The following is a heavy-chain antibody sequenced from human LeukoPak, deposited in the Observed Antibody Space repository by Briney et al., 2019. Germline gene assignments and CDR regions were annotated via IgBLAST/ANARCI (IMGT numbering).Heavy chain of an antibody. Sequence: PGRSLRLSCAASGFTFSSYAMHWVRQAPGKRLEWVAVISYDGSNKYYADSVKGRFTISRDNSKNTLYLQMNSLRAEDTAVYYCARDRGYYYYYMDVWGKGTTVTVSS. CDR2: ISYDGSNK. CDR3: ARDRGYYYYYMDV. CDR1: GFTFSSYA. V-gene: IGHV3-30*04. J-gene: IGHJ6*03.